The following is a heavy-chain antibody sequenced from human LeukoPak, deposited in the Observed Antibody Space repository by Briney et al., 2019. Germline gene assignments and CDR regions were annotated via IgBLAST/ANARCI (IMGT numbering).Heavy chain of an antibody. J-gene: IGHJ4*02. D-gene: IGHD3-10*01. CDR1: GCTFTSYY. CDR3: ARFPAEMVRGVIGVGFDY. V-gene: IGHV1-46*01. CDR2: IIPSGGST. Sequence: ASVKVSCKASGCTFTSYYMHWVRQAPGEGLEWMGRIIPSGGSTSYAQKFQGRVTMTRDMSTSTVYMELSSLRSEDTAVYYCARFPAEMVRGVIGVGFDYWGQGTLVTVSS.